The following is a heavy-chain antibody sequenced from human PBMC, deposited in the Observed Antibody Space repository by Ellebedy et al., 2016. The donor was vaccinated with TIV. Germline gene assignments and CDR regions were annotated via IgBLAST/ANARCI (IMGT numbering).Heavy chain of an antibody. CDR3: AHMTTVDSPDFDY. J-gene: IGHJ4*02. Sequence: SGPTLVKPTETLTLTCTVSGFSLDNVQMGVSWIRQPPGKALEWLALIYWDDDKRYRSSLKSRLTITKDTSKNEVVLTMANMDPVDTASYFCAHMTTVDSPDFDYWGQGILVTVSS. CDR2: IYWDDDK. D-gene: IGHD4-23*01. V-gene: IGHV2-5*02. CDR1: GFSLDNVQMG.